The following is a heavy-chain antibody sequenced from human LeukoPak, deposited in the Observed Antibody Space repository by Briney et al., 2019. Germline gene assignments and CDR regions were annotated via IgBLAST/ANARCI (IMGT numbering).Heavy chain of an antibody. J-gene: IGHJ6*02. CDR2: FYNSGRS. CDR1: DDSISDYY. Sequence: SSETLSLTYTVSDDSISDYYRGRIRQPPGKGLEWIGYFYNSGRSTYNPSRKSRVTISADTSKNHFSLKLNSVTTADTAVYYCAREQKDYFGSGSSNYHGMDVWGQGTTVTVSS. V-gene: IGHV4-59*01. D-gene: IGHD3-10*01. CDR3: AREQKDYFGSGSSNYHGMDV.